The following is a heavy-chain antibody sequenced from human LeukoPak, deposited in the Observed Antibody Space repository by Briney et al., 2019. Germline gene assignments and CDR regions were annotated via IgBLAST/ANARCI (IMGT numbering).Heavy chain of an antibody. J-gene: IGHJ5*02. CDR2: IKQDGSEK. CDR1: GFTFKDYW. CDR3: AAEGDIVTP. D-gene: IGHD2-15*01. Sequence: GGSLRLSCAASGFTFKDYWMIWVRQAPGKGLKWVANIKQDGSEKYYVDSVKGRFTISRDNAKNSLYLQMNSLRAEDTAVYYCAAEGDIVTPWGQGTLVTVSS. V-gene: IGHV3-7*01.